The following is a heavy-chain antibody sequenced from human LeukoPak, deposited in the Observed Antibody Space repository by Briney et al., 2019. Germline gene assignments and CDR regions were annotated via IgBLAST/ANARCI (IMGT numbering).Heavy chain of an antibody. Sequence: PGGSLRLSCAASGFTFSSYSMNWVRQAPGKGLEWVSSISSSSSYIYYADSVKGRFTISRDNAKNTLYLQMNSLRAEDTAVYYCAKSGGLQLPPLSYWGQGTLVTVSS. CDR3: AKSGGLQLPPLSY. D-gene: IGHD2-2*01. CDR1: GFTFSSYS. CDR2: ISSSSSYI. J-gene: IGHJ4*02. V-gene: IGHV3-21*01.